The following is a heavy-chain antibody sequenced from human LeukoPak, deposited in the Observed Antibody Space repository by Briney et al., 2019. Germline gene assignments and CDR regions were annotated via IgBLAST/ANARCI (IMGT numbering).Heavy chain of an antibody. Sequence: PSETLSLTCTVSGGSISSSSYYWGWIRQPPGKGLEWIGSIYYSGSTYYNPSLKSRVTISVDTSKNQFSLKLSSVTAADTAVYHCARDSLVRGNGWDYYYMDVWGKGTTVTTSS. CDR3: ARDSLVRGNGWDYYYMDV. D-gene: IGHD3-10*01. J-gene: IGHJ6*03. CDR1: GGSISSSSYY. CDR2: IYYSGST. V-gene: IGHV4-39*07.